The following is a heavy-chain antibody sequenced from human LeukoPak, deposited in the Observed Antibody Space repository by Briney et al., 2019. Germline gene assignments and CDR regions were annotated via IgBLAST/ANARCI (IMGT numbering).Heavy chain of an antibody. V-gene: IGHV3-9*01. CDR1: GFTFDDYA. CDR3: AKGAYSSSWDDAFDI. D-gene: IGHD6-13*01. CDR2: ISWNSGSI. Sequence: PGGSLRLSCAASGFTFDDYAMHWVRQAPGKGLEWVSGISWNSGSIGYADSVKGRFTISRDNAKNSLYLQMNSLRAEDTALYYCAKGAYSSSWDDAFDIWGQGTMVTVSS. J-gene: IGHJ3*02.